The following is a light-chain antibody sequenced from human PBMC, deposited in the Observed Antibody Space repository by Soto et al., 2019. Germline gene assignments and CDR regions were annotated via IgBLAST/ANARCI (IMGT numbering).Light chain of an antibody. J-gene: IGKJ1*01. V-gene: IGKV3-20*01. CDR1: QGVSGSY. CDR2: GAS. Sequence: EIVLTQSPGTLSLSPGERATLSCRASQGVSGSYLAWYQQKPGQAPRLLIYGASSRATGIPNRFSGSESGKDFTLTISRLEHEYFAVYYCQHYGSSPRTFGQGTKVEIK. CDR3: QHYGSSPRT.